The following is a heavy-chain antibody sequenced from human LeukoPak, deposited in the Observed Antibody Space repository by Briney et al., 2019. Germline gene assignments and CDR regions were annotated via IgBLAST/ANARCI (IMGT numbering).Heavy chain of an antibody. D-gene: IGHD1-26*01. CDR3: ATSGNYYLKY. J-gene: IGHJ4*02. CDR1: GFTFSTYN. Sequence: GGSLRLSCAASGFTFSTYNMNWVRQAPGKGLEWVSHITSSSTNIYYADSVKGRFTISRDNAKNALSLQMNSLRDEDTAVYYCATSGNYYLKYWGQGTQVTVSS. V-gene: IGHV3-48*02. CDR2: ITSSSTNI.